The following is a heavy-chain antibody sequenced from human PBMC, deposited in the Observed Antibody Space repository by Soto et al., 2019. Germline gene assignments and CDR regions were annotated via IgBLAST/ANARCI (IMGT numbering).Heavy chain of an antibody. CDR3: ARSSYSNPGYFDY. J-gene: IGHJ4*02. CDR1: GYSFTSYW. V-gene: IGHV5-51*01. D-gene: IGHD4-4*01. CDR2: IYPGDSDT. Sequence: PGEALKISCTGSGYSFTSYWIGWVRQMPGKGLEWMGIIYPGDSDTRYSPSFQGQVTISADKSISTAYLQWSSLKASDTAMYYCARSSYSNPGYFDYWGQGTLVTVSS.